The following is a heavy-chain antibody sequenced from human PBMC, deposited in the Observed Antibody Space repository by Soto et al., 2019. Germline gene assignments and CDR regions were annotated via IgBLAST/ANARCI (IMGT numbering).Heavy chain of an antibody. CDR1: GFTFSSYV. V-gene: IGHV3-64*04. Sequence: PGGSLRLSCAASGFTFSSYVMHWVRQAPGQGLEYVSAISSTGGTTLYTDSVKGRFTISRDNSRNTVYLQVNSLRIEDTAVYYCARRLTTTVTAMGYWGQGTPVTVSS. CDR2: ISSTGGTT. D-gene: IGHD2-21*02. CDR3: ARRLTTTVTAMGY. J-gene: IGHJ4*02.